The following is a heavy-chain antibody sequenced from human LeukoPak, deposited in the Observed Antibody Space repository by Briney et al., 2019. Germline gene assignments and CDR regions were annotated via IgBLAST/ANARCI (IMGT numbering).Heavy chain of an antibody. Sequence: SETLSLTCTVSGGSISSYYWSWIRQPPGKGLEWIGYIYYSGSTNYNPSLKSRVTISVDTSENQFSLKLSSVTAADTAVYYCARARFSSSWLGMDVWGQGTTVTVSS. J-gene: IGHJ6*02. D-gene: IGHD6-13*01. CDR1: GGSISSYY. V-gene: IGHV4-59*01. CDR2: IYYSGST. CDR3: ARARFSSSWLGMDV.